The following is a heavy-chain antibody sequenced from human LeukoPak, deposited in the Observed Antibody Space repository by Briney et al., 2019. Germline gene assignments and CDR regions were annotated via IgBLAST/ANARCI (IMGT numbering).Heavy chain of an antibody. CDR2: INNDGGGT. Sequence: GGSLGLSCTASGFTFSSYWIHWVRQPPGKGLVWVSRINNDGGGTIYADSVRGRFTISRDNAKNTLYLQMNSLGAEDTAVYYCAIVWYPHNWFDPWGQGTLVTVSS. J-gene: IGHJ5*02. CDR3: AIVWYPHNWFDP. D-gene: IGHD6-13*01. CDR1: GFTFSSYW. V-gene: IGHV3-74*01.